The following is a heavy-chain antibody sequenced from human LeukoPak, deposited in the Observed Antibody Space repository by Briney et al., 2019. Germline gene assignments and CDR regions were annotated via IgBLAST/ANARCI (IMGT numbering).Heavy chain of an antibody. CDR2: ISTDGSTI. Sequence: GGSLRLSCAGSGFTFSNYWMHWVRQVPGKGLVWVSRISTDGSTINYADSVKGRFTISRDNSKNSLYLQMNSLRTEDAALYYCAKDGDWGSGFDYWGQGTLVTVSS. V-gene: IGHV3-74*01. CDR1: GFTFSNYW. J-gene: IGHJ4*02. D-gene: IGHD7-27*01. CDR3: AKDGDWGSGFDY.